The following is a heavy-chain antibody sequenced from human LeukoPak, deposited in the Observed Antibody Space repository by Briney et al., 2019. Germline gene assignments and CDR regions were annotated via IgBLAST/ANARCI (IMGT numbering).Heavy chain of an antibody. J-gene: IGHJ4*02. V-gene: IGHV3-74*01. Sequence: GGSLRLSCAASGFTFSSFWMHWVRQAPGKGLVWVSHTNSDGSTTDYADSVRGRFTISRDNAKNSLYLQMNSLRAEDTAVYYCARDLSGYDWGQGTLVTVSS. CDR2: TNSDGSTT. CDR1: GFTFSSFW. D-gene: IGHD5-12*01. CDR3: ARDLSGYD.